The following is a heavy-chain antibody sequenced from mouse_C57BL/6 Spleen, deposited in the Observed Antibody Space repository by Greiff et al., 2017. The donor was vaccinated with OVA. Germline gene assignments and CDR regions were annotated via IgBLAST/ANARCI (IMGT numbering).Heavy chain of an antibody. V-gene: IGHV1-50*01. CDR2: IDPSDSYT. D-gene: IGHD3-2*02. Sequence: VQLQQPGAELVKPGASVKLSCKASGYTFTSYWMQWVKQRPGQGLEWIGEIDPSDSYTNYNQKFKGKATLTVDTSSSTAYMQISRLTSEDSAVYYCASHSSGTYFDYWGQGTTLTVSS. J-gene: IGHJ2*01. CDR3: ASHSSGTYFDY. CDR1: GYTFTSYW.